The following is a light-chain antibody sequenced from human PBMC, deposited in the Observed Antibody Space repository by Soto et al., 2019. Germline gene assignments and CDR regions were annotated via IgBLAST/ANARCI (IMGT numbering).Light chain of an antibody. CDR2: DAF. CDR1: QSISSG. CDR3: KYYTPVWS. V-gene: IGKV1-5*01. J-gene: IGKJ1*01. Sequence: DIQMTQSPYTLSASVGDRVTITFRASQSISSGLAWYQKKTGKAPKLLTYDAFHLESGVTSRFSGSGSGTAFTLSIIRLQPEDFDTYRWKYYTPVWSFGQGTKVDI.